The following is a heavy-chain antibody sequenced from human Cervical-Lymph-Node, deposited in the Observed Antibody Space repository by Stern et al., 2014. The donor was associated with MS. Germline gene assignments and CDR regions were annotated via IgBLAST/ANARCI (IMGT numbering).Heavy chain of an antibody. Sequence: INLKESGPTLVKPTQTLTLTCTFSGFSLFTRGVGLGWIRQPPGKALEGFGLIYWDDDKRYNPSLRTRLTITKDASRNQVVLTMTNVDPVDTATYYCAHSVVIPTGVFDSWGQGTLVTVSS. J-gene: IGHJ4*02. V-gene: IGHV2-5*02. CDR2: IYWDDDK. CDR1: GFSLFTRGVG. CDR3: AHSVVIPTGVFDS. D-gene: IGHD2-2*01.